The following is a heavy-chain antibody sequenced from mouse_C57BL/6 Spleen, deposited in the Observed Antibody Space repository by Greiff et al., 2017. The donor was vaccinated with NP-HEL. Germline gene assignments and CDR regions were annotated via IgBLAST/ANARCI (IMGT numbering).Heavy chain of an antibody. CDR3: TSSGAYDGYYPYYAMDY. V-gene: IGHV5-9-1*02. CDR1: GFTFSSYA. Sequence: EVKLQESGEGLVKPGGSLKLSCAASGFTFSSYAMSWVRQTPEKRLEWVAYISSGGDYIYYADTVKGRFTISRDNARNTLYLQMSSLKSEDTAMYYCTSSGAYDGYYPYYAMDYWGQGTSVTVSS. CDR2: ISSGGDYI. D-gene: IGHD2-3*01. J-gene: IGHJ4*01.